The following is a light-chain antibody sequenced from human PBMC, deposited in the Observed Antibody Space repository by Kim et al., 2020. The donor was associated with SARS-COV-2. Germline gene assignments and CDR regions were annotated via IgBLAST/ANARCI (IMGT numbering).Light chain of an antibody. V-gene: IGKV3-15*01. CDR1: QSVSSN. CDR3: QQYNIWPPRWT. CDR2: DAS. J-gene: IGKJ1*01. Sequence: PGDRAPISCRASQSVSSNLAWYQQKPGQAPRLLMYDASARATGIPARFSGSGFGTEFTLTISSLQSEDLAVYYCQQYNIWPPRWTFGQGTKVDIK.